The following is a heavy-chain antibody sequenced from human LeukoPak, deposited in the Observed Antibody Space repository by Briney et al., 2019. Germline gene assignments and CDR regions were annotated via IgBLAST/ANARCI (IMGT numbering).Heavy chain of an antibody. J-gene: IGHJ4*02. Sequence: PGGTLSLSCTASGFTFRSYGMIWVRQAPGKGREWVSGITGRGESIYYAGSVKGRFTISRDNSKNTLYLQMNSLRAEDTGVYYCAKDSGWIQFIDWGQGTLVTVSS. CDR3: AKDSGWIQFID. CDR2: ITGRGESI. D-gene: IGHD5-18*01. CDR1: GFTFRSYG. V-gene: IGHV3-23*01.